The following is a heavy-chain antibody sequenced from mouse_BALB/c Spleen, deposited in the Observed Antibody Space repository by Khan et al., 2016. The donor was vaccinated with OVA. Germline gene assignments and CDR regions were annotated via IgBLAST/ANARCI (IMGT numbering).Heavy chain of an antibody. V-gene: IGHV2-6*02. CDR2: IWSDGTT. CDR1: GFSLTDFG. CDR3: ARNSYPYAMDY. J-gene: IGHJ4*01. Sequence: QVQLKESGPGLVAPSQSLSITCTVSGFSLTDFGVHWVRQPPGKGLEWLVLIWSDGTTTYNSALKSRLSISKDTSKSPVFLKMNSLQTDDTAMYYCARNSYPYAMDYWGQGTSVTVSS.